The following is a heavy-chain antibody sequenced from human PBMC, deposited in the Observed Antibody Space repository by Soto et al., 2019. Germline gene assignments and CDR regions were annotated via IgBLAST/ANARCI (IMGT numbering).Heavy chain of an antibody. J-gene: IGHJ4*02. V-gene: IGHV3-48*02. CDR3: ARDPGYSYGPPDY. CDR1: GFTFSSYS. D-gene: IGHD5-18*01. CDR2: ISSSSSTI. Sequence: EVQLVESGGGLVQPGGSLRLSCAASGFTFSSYSMNWFRQAPGKGLEWVSYISSSSSTIYYADTVKGRFTISRDNSKNSLYLQLNSLREEDTAVYYCARDPGYSYGPPDYWGQGTLVTVSS.